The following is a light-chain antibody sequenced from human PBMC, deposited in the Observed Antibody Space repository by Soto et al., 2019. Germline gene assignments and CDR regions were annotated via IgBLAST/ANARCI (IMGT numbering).Light chain of an antibody. Sequence: EIVLTQSPGTLSLSPGERATLSCRASQSVSDSYLAWYQQKPGQAPRLLIYGVSSRATGIPDRFSGSGSGTDFTLTISRLEPEDFAVYYCQQYGSSVYTFGKGTKLEIK. CDR3: QQYGSSVYT. CDR1: QSVSDSY. V-gene: IGKV3-20*01. CDR2: GVS. J-gene: IGKJ2*01.